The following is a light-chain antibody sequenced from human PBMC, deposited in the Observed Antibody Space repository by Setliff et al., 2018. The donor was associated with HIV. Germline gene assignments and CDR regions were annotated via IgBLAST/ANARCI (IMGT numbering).Light chain of an antibody. CDR3: QQYDHWPPWT. Sequence: EIVMTQSPATLSVSLGGRATLSCRASQSISRNVAWYQQKPGQAPRLPIYTASTRGPGIPARFSGSGSGTEFSLTISGLQSEDSAVYFCQQYDHWPPWTFGQGTKVDIK. J-gene: IGKJ1*01. CDR1: QSISRN. CDR2: TAS. V-gene: IGKV3-15*01.